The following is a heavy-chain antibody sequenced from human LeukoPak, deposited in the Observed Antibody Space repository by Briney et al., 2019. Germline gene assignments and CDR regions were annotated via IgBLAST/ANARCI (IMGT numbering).Heavy chain of an antibody. CDR1: GFTFSSYA. CDR2: ISSNGGST. Sequence: GGSLRLSCSASGFTFSSYAMHWVRQAPGKGLEYVSAISSNGGSTYYADSVKGRFTISRDNSKNTLYLQMSSLRAEDTAVYYCVRGDYYDSSGYYYRYFQHWGQGTLVTVSS. D-gene: IGHD3-22*01. V-gene: IGHV3-64D*06. CDR3: VRGDYYDSSGYYYRYFQH. J-gene: IGHJ1*01.